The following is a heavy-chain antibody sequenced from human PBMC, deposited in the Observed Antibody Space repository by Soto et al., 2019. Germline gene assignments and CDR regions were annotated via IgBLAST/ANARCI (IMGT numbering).Heavy chain of an antibody. Sequence: QVQLVQSGPEVKKPGASVTVSCKTSGYTFTDHGIDWVRQAPGQGLEWVGWVSSYNGNTNYAYNFKDRVIMTTDASTSTASMELRGLRSDDTAVYYCAREVEGSYSPADFWGQGTPVTVSS. CDR1: GYTFTDHG. CDR3: AREVEGSYSPADF. J-gene: IGHJ4*02. V-gene: IGHV1-18*01. D-gene: IGHD3-10*01. CDR2: VSSYNGNT.